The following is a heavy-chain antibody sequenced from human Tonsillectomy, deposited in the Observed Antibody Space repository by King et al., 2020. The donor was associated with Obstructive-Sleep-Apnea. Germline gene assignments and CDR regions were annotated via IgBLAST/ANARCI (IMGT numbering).Heavy chain of an antibody. D-gene: IGHD1-26*01. CDR1: GFTFSSYA. Sequence: VQLVESGGGLVQPGGSLRLSCAASGFTFSSYAMHWVRQAPGKGLEFVSAIGSNGISTYYANSVKGRFTISRDNSKNTLYLQMGSLRAADMAVYYCARETLLGATFDYWDQGTLVTVSS. CDR2: IGSNGIST. J-gene: IGHJ4*02. CDR3: ARETLLGATFDY. V-gene: IGHV3-64*01.